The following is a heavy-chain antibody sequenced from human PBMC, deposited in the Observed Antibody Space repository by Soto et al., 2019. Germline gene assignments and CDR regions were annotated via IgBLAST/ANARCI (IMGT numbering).Heavy chain of an antibody. D-gene: IGHD4-17*01. CDR3: ARDYGDYMGGDYGVGWFDP. J-gene: IGHJ5*02. CDR1: GYTFTSYG. V-gene: IGHV1-18*01. CDR2: ISAYNGNT. Sequence: QVQLVQSGAEVKKPGASVKVSSKASGYTFTSYGISWVRQAPGQGLEWMGWISAYNGNTNYAQKLQGRVTMTTDTSTSTAYMELRSLRSDDTAVYYCARDYGDYMGGDYGVGWFDPWGQGTLVTVSS.